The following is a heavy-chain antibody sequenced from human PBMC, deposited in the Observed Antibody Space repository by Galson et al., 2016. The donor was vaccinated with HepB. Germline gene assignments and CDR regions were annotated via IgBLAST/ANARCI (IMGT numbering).Heavy chain of an antibody. V-gene: IGHV1-69*13. CDR2: IIPIFETT. CDR3: ARDLGAVAGTYYFDY. D-gene: IGHD6-19*01. Sequence: SVKVSCKAPGGTFSNYGINWVRQAPGQGLEWMGGIIPIFETTKFAQKFQGRVAISADESTGTAYMALSSLTSEDTAVYYCARDLGAVAGTYYFDYWGQGTLVTVSA. CDR1: GGTFSNYG. J-gene: IGHJ4*02.